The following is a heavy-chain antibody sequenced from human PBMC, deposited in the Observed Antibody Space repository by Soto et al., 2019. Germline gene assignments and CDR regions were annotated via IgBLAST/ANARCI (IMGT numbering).Heavy chain of an antibody. V-gene: IGHV2-5*02. CDR2: IYWDDDK. CDR3: AHIVDDSSGGDAFDI. D-gene: IGHD3-22*01. J-gene: IGHJ3*02. Sequence: QITLKESGPTLVKPTQTLTLTCTFSGFSLSTSGVGVGWIRQPPGKALEWLALIYWDDDKRYSPSLKSRLTSTKDTSKNQVVLTMTNMDPVDTATYYCAHIVDDSSGGDAFDIWGQGTMVTVSS. CDR1: GFSLSTSGVG.